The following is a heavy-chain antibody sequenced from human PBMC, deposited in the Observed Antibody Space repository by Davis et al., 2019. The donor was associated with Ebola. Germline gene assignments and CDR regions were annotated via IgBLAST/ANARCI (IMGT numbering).Heavy chain of an antibody. V-gene: IGHV3-11*04. D-gene: IGHD1-26*01. CDR3: ARGGSYYYFDY. J-gene: IGHJ4*02. CDR1: GFTFSDYY. Sequence: GESLKISCAASGFTFSDYYMSWIRQAPGKGLEWVSYISSSGSTIYYADSVKGRFTISRDNAKNSLYLQMNSLRAEDTAVYYCARGGSYYYFDYWGQGTLVTVSS. CDR2: ISSSGSTI.